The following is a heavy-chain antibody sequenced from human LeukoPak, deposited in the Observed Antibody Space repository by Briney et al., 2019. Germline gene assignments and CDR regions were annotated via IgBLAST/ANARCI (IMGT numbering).Heavy chain of an antibody. Sequence: SQTLSLTCTVSGGSISSGVYYWSWIRQHPGKGLEWIGYIYYSGSTYYNPSLKSRVTISVDTSKNQFSLKLSSVTAADTAVYYCARGLSMGAPGRDYFDYWGQGTLVTVSS. CDR2: IYYSGST. V-gene: IGHV4-31*03. D-gene: IGHD1-26*01. J-gene: IGHJ4*02. CDR3: ARGLSMGAPGRDYFDY. CDR1: GGSISSGVYY.